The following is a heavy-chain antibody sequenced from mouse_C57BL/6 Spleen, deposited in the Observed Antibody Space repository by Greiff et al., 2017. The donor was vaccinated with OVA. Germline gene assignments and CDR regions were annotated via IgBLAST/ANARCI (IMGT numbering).Heavy chain of an antibody. Sequence: EVHLVESGGGLVQPGGSLKLSCAASGFTFSDYYMSWVRPTPEKRLEWVAYISNGGGSTYYPDTVKGRFTISRDNAKNTLYLQMSRLKSEDTAMYYCARLSSSYGYFDVWGTGTTVTVSS. CDR3: ARLSSSYGYFDV. D-gene: IGHD1-1*01. CDR1: GFTFSDYY. J-gene: IGHJ1*03. CDR2: ISNGGGST. V-gene: IGHV5-12*01.